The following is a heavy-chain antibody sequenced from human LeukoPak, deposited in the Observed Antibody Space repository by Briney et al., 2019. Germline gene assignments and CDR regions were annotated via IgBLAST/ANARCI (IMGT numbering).Heavy chain of an antibody. J-gene: IGHJ4*02. CDR2: ISSSSSYI. CDR1: GFTFSSYS. D-gene: IGHD6-19*01. Sequence: PGGSLRLSCAACGFTFSSYSMNWVRQAPGKGLEWVSSISSSSSYIYYADSVKGRFTISRDNAKNSLYLQMNSLRAEDTAVYYCARDRGSSGWSPDYWGQGTLVTVSS. CDR3: ARDRGSSGWSPDY. V-gene: IGHV3-21*01.